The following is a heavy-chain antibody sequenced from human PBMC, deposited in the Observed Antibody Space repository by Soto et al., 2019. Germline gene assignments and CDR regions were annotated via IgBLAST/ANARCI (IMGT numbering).Heavy chain of an antibody. V-gene: IGHV4-61*03. Sequence: SETLSLTCTVSGDSISSGGYYWTWIRQPPGKGLEWIGYISHSGSSVIYKSPLRSLVTIVVKTSKNLFSLMLSPVTAADTAVYYCASDVPMNGYDLGWLVPWGQGTLDTVSS. CDR2: ISHSGSSV. CDR3: ASDVPMNGYDLGWLVP. J-gene: IGHJ5*02. D-gene: IGHD5-12*01. CDR1: GDSISSGGYY.